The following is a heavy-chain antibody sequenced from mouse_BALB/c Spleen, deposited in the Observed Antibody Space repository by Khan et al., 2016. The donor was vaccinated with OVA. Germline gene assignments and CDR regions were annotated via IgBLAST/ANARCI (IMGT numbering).Heavy chain of an antibody. CDR3: ARTARIKY. Sequence: EVQLQQSGPGLVKPSQSLSLTCTVTGYSITSGYGWNWIRQFPGNKLEWMGYISYSGSTNYNPSLKSRISITRDTSKNQFFLQLNSVSTEDTATYYCARTARIKYWGQGTTLTVSS. CDR2: ISYSGST. D-gene: IGHD1-2*01. CDR1: GYSITSGYG. V-gene: IGHV3-2*02. J-gene: IGHJ2*01.